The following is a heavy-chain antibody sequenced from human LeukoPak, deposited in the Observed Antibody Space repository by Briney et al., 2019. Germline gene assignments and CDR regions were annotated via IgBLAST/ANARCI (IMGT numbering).Heavy chain of an antibody. Sequence: GGSLRLSCAASGFTFSSYGMHWVRQAPGKGLEWVAVIWYDGSNKYYADSVKGRFTISRDNSKNTLYLQMNSLRAEDTAVYYCARLGARQMLEYWGQGTLVTVSS. CDR2: IWYDGSNK. V-gene: IGHV3-33*01. J-gene: IGHJ4*02. CDR3: ARLGARQMLEY. D-gene: IGHD4-17*01. CDR1: GFTFSSYG.